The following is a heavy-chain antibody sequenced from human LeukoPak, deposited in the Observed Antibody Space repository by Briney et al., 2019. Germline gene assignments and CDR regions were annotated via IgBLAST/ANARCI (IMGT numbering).Heavy chain of an antibody. V-gene: IGHV2-5*02. D-gene: IGHD5-12*01. Sequence: GTTLGKPTQTLMLTCAFSGFSLGTSGGGVGWIRQPPGKALEWLALIYWDDDKRYSTSMKSRLTITKDASKNQVVLTMTNMDPVDTATYYCAHTDIAGNEFDYWGQGTLATVSS. CDR1: GFSLGTSGGG. CDR3: AHTDIAGNEFDY. CDR2: IYWDDDK. J-gene: IGHJ4*02.